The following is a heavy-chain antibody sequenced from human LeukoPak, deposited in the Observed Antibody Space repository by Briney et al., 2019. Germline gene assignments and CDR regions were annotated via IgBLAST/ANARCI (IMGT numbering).Heavy chain of an antibody. CDR1: GFTFDDYA. D-gene: IGHD3-22*01. CDR3: AKAEGDLSSGYYPYYYYGMDV. V-gene: IGHV3-43*02. CDR2: ISGDGGST. Sequence: GGSLRLSCAASGFTFDDYAMHWVRQAPGKGLEWVSLISGDGGSTYYADSVKGRFTISRDNSKNSLYLQMNSLRTEDTALYYCAKAEGDLSSGYYPYYYYGMDVWGQGTTATVSS. J-gene: IGHJ6*02.